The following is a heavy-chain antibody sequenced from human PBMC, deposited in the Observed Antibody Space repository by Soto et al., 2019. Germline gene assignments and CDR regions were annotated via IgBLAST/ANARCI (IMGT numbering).Heavy chain of an antibody. V-gene: IGHV4-59*01. CDR3: ARVTTAISFYYYGMDV. CDR2: IYYSGST. Sequence: PSETLSLTCTVSGGSISSYYWSWIRQPPGKGLEWIGYIYYSGSTNYNPSLKSRVTISVDTSKNQFSLKLSSVTAADTAVYYCARVTTAISFYYYGMDVWGQGTTVTVSS. J-gene: IGHJ6*02. CDR1: GGSISSYY. D-gene: IGHD4-17*01.